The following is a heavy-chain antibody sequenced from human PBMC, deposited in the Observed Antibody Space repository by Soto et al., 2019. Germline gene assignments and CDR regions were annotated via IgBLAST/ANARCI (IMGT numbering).Heavy chain of an antibody. Sequence: QVQFVQSGAEVKKPGASVKVSCKASGYIFTNYAIHWVRQAPGQSLEWMGWINAGNGNTKYSQNFQGRVTISRNTSASTVYMELMSHRSEDTGVYYCARLTEEGPTPPSDWYFAFWGRGTLVTVSS. CDR2: INAGNGNT. CDR3: ARLTEEGPTPPSDWYFAF. J-gene: IGHJ2*01. CDR1: GYIFTNYA. D-gene: IGHD3-9*01. V-gene: IGHV1-3*01.